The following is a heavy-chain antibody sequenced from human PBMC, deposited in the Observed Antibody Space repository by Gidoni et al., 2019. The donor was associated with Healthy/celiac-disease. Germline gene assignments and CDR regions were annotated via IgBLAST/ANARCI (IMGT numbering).Heavy chain of an antibody. CDR3: ARALGYCSSTSCYIATYYYYGMDV. D-gene: IGHD2-2*02. Sequence: EVQLVESGGGLVQPGGSLRLSCAASGFTFSSYALHWVRQATGKGLEWVSAIGTAGDTYYPGAVKGRFTSSRENAKNSLYLQMNSLRAGDTAVYYCARALGYCSSTSCYIATYYYYGMDVWGQGTTVTVSS. CDR2: IGTAGDT. J-gene: IGHJ6*02. CDR1: GFTFSSYA. V-gene: IGHV3-13*01.